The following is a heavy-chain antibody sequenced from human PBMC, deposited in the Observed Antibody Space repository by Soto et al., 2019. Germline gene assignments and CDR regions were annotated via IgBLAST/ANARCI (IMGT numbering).Heavy chain of an antibody. V-gene: IGHV3-21*01. Sequence: GGSLRLSCAASGFTFSSYSMNWVRQAPGKGLEWVSSISSSSSYIYYADSVKGRFTISRDNAKNSLYLQMNNLRAEDTAVYYCARESTTVTTRRRGWFDPWGQGTLVTVS. CDR1: GFTFSSYS. CDR2: ISSSSSYI. D-gene: IGHD4-17*01. CDR3: ARESTTVTTRRRGWFDP. J-gene: IGHJ5*02.